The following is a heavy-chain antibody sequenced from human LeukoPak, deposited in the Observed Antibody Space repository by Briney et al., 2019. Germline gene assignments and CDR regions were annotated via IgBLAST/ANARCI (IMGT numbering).Heavy chain of an antibody. CDR1: GFTFSSYA. Sequence: GGSLRLSCAASGFTFSSYAMSWVRQAPGKGLEWVSAISGSGGSTYYADSVKGRFTISRDNSKNTLYLQMNSLRAEDTAVYYCAKDPLGYCSGGSCYKGGYYYYMDVWGKGTTVTVSS. CDR2: ISGSGGST. J-gene: IGHJ6*03. V-gene: IGHV3-23*01. D-gene: IGHD2-15*01. CDR3: AKDPLGYCSGGSCYKGGYYYYMDV.